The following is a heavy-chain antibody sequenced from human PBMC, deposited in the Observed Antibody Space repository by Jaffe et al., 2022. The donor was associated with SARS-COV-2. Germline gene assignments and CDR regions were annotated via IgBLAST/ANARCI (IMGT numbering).Heavy chain of an antibody. D-gene: IGHD4-17*01. Sequence: QVQLVESGGGVVQPGRSLRLSCAASGFTFNRLAMHWVRQAPGKALEWVAYISKDGTYKYYADSVKGRFSISRDNSENTLYLQMNTLRAEDTAVYYCARNPSGDYYFDYWGQGTLVTVSS. J-gene: IGHJ4*02. V-gene: IGHV3-30*04. CDR3: ARNPSGDYYFDY. CDR2: ISKDGTYK. CDR1: GFTFNRLA.